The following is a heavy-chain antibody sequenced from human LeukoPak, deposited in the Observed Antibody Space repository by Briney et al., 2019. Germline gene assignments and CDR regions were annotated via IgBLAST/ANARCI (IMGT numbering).Heavy chain of an antibody. CDR3: ARWKRRGYYMDV. CDR1: GFTSSTYS. D-gene: IGHD1-1*01. CDR2: ISSSSSYI. J-gene: IGHJ6*03. V-gene: IGHV3-21*01. Sequence: PGGSLRLSCAASGFTSSTYSMNWVRQAPGKGLEWVSSISSSSSYIYYVDSVKGRFTISRDNAKNSLYLQMNSLRAEDTAVYYCARWKRRGYYMDVWGKGTTVTVSS.